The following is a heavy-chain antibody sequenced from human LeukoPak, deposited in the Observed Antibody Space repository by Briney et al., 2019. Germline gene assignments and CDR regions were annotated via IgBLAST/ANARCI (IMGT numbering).Heavy chain of an antibody. V-gene: IGHV3-20*04. CDR2: INWNGGST. Sequence: PGGSLRLSCAASGFTFDDYGMSWVRQAPGKGLEWVSGINWNGGSTGYADSVKGRFTISRDNAKNSLYLQMNSLRAEDTALYYCARAGVVPSSYCSGGSCYSETGYVYYYYYMDVWGKGTTVTVSS. J-gene: IGHJ6*03. CDR3: ARAGVVPSSYCSGGSCYSETGYVYYYYYMDV. D-gene: IGHD2-15*01. CDR1: GFTFDDYG.